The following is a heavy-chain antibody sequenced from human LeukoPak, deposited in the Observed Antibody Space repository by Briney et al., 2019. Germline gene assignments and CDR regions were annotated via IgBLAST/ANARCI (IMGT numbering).Heavy chain of an antibody. CDR2: INHSGST. V-gene: IGHV4-39*07. CDR1: GGSISSSSYY. J-gene: IGHJ4*02. D-gene: IGHD3-3*01. Sequence: SETLSLTCTVSGGSISSSSYYWSGIRQPPGKGLEWIGEINHSGSTNYNPSLKSRVTISVDTSKNQFSLKLSSVTAADTAVYYCARPARKAYDLDDYWGQGTLVTVSS. CDR3: ARPARKAYDLDDY.